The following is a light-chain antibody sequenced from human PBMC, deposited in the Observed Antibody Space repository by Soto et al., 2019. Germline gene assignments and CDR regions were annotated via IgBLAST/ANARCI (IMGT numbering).Light chain of an antibody. V-gene: IGLV1-40*01. CDR1: NSNIGADYE. Sequence: QSVLTQPPSVSGAPGQRVTISCTGSNSNIGADYEVYWYQQFPGTAPKLLISNNTNRPSGVPDRFSGSRSGTSASLAITGLQSEDKADYYCQSFDSSLTGPIFGVGTKLTVL. CDR3: QSFDSSLTGPI. J-gene: IGLJ2*01. CDR2: NNT.